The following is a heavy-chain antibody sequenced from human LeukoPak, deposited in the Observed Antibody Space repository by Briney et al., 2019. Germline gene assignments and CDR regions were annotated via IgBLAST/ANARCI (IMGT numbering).Heavy chain of an antibody. Sequence: SETLSLTCTVSGGSISSYYWSWIRQPPGKGVEWIGYVYYSGRAHYNPSLKSRVTISVDTSKNQFSLKVSSVTAADTAIYYCAGGTYYYFDYWGQGTLVTVSS. CDR3: AGGTYYYFDY. CDR1: GGSISSYY. CDR2: VYYSGRA. V-gene: IGHV4-59*01. D-gene: IGHD1-26*01. J-gene: IGHJ4*02.